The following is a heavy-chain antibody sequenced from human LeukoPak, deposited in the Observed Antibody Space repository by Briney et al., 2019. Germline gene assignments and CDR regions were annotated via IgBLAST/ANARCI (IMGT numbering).Heavy chain of an antibody. CDR2: IYNRGST. D-gene: IGHD3-10*01. CDR1: GGSIRGHY. J-gene: IGHJ6*02. V-gene: IGHV4-59*11. Sequence: SETLSLTCIVSGGSIRGHYWSWIRQPPGKGLEWIGYIYNRGSTNYNPSLKSRVTMSVDTSKNQFSLKLTSVTAADTAVYYCARSPLLSYGLDVWGQGTAVTVSS. CDR3: ARSPLLSYGLDV.